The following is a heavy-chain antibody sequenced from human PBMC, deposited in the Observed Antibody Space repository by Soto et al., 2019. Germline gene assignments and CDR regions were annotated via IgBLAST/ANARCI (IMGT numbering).Heavy chain of an antibody. CDR1: GFTFSNYW. V-gene: IGHV3-7*03. CDR3: AKDLTITMIVVVTLALDY. J-gene: IGHJ4*02. D-gene: IGHD3-22*01. Sequence: GGSLRLSCAASGFTFSNYWMSWVRQAPGRGLEWLANLKQDGSEKYYVDSVKGRFTISRDNSKNTLYLQMNSLRAEDTAVYYCAKDLTITMIVVVTLALDYWGQGTLVTVSS. CDR2: LKQDGSEK.